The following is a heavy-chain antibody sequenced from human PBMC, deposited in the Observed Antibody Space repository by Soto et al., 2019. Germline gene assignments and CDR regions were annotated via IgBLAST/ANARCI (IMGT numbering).Heavy chain of an antibody. D-gene: IGHD6-19*01. Sequence: QVQLVQSGAEVKKPGASVKVSCKASGYTFASYGISWVRQAPGQGLEWMGWISAYNGNTNYAQKLQGRVTMTTDTSTSTAYMELRSLRSDDTAVYYCARPYSSGWYYYYGMDVWGQGTTVTVSS. CDR2: ISAYNGNT. CDR3: ARPYSSGWYYYYGMDV. CDR1: GYTFASYG. V-gene: IGHV1-18*01. J-gene: IGHJ6*02.